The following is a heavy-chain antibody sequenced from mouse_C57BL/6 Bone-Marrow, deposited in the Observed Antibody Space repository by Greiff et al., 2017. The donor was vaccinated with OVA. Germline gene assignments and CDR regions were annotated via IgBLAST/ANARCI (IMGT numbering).Heavy chain of an antibody. Sequence: VKLMESGPGLVQPSQSLSITCTVSGFSLTSYGVHWVRQSPGKGLEWLGVIWSGGSTDYNAAFISRLSISKDNSKSQVFFKMNSLQADDTAIYYCATYDYDGSWFAYWGQGTLVTVSA. D-gene: IGHD2-4*01. CDR2: IWSGGST. CDR3: ATYDYDGSWFAY. CDR1: GFSLTSYG. J-gene: IGHJ3*01. V-gene: IGHV2-2*01.